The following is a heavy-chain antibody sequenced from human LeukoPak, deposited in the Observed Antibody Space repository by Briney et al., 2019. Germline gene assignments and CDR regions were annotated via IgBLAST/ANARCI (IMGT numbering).Heavy chain of an antibody. J-gene: IGHJ5*02. D-gene: IGHD3-3*01. CDR2: INPNSGGT. Sequence: ASVKVSCKASGYTFTGYYMHWVRQAPGQGLEWMGWINPNSGGTNYAQKFQGRVTMTRDTSISTAYMELSRLRSDDTAVYYCAREKYDFWSGYSSNYDWFDPWGQGTLVTVSS. CDR1: GYTFTGYY. CDR3: AREKYDFWSGYSSNYDWFDP. V-gene: IGHV1-2*02.